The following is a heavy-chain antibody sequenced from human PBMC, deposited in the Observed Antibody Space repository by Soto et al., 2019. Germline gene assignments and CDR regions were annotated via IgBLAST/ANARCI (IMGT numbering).Heavy chain of an antibody. V-gene: IGHV4-59*01. CDR2: IYYSGIT. Sequence: SETLSLTCTVSGGSISSYYWSWIRQPPGKGLEWIGYIYYSGITDYNPSLKSRVTISVDTSKSQFSLKLSSVTAADTAVYYCARGQLWFAEFDYWGQGTLVTVSS. CDR1: GGSISSYY. CDR3: ARGQLWFAEFDY. D-gene: IGHD5-18*01. J-gene: IGHJ4*02.